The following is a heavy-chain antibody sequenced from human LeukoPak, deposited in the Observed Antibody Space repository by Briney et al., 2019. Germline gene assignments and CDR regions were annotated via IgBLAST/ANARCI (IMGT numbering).Heavy chain of an antibody. CDR2: IYYSGST. D-gene: IGHD2-15*01. V-gene: IGHV4-39*01. Sequence: PSETRSLTCTVSGGSISSSSYNWGWIRQPLGKGLEWIGSIYYSGSTYYNPSLKSRVTISVDTSKNQFSPKLSSVTAADTAVYYCARGDDCSGGSCYTYWGQGTLVSVSS. CDR1: GGSISSSSYN. CDR3: ARGDDCSGGSCYTY. J-gene: IGHJ4*02.